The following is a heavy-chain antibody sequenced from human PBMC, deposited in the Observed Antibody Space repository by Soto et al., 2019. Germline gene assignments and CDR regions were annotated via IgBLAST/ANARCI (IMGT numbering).Heavy chain of an antibody. CDR3: ARRGVVVVTAAFDY. Sequence: QITLKESGPTLVKPTQTLTLTCTFSGFSLRTSGVGVGWIRQPPGKALEWLAIVYWDDDKRYSPSLKSRLAITKDTSKNQVFLTMTSMDPVDTATYYCARRGVVVVTAAFDYWGHGTLVTVSS. V-gene: IGHV2-5*02. J-gene: IGHJ4*01. CDR1: GFSLRTSGVG. CDR2: VYWDDDK. D-gene: IGHD3-22*01.